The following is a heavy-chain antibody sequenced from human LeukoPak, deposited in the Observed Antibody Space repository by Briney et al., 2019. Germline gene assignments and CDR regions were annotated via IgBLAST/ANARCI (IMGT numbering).Heavy chain of an antibody. Sequence: SETLSLTCTVSGGSISSYYWSWIRQPPGKGLEWIGYIYYGGSTNYNPSLKSRVTISVDTSKNQFSLKLSSVTAADTAVYYCARELTGWFDPWGQGTLVTVSS. J-gene: IGHJ5*02. CDR2: IYYGGST. CDR1: GGSISSYY. V-gene: IGHV4-59*01. CDR3: ARELTGWFDP. D-gene: IGHD3-9*01.